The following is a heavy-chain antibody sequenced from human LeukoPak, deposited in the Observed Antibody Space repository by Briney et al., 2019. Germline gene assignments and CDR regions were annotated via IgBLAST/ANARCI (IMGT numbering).Heavy chain of an antibody. D-gene: IGHD3-9*01. V-gene: IGHV3-23*01. CDR2: IGDDVVST. CDR3: ARDSPLLTV. J-gene: IGHJ4*02. CDR1: GFTFRSHA. Sequence: PGGSLRLSCAASGFTFRSHAMSWVRQAPGKGLEWVSAIGDDVVSTYYAESVKGRFTISRDNSKNTLYLQMNSLRAEDTATYYCARDSPLLTVWGQGTLVTVSS.